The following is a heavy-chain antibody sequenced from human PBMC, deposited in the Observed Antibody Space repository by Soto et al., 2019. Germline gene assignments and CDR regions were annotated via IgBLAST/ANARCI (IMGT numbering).Heavy chain of an antibody. Sequence: GGSLRLSCAASGFTVSSNYMSWVRQAPGKGLEWVSAISGSGGSTYYADSVKGRFTISRDNSKNTLYLQMNSLRAEDTAVYYCATKTVAGRVHWSQGTLVTVSS. CDR3: ATKTVAGRVH. J-gene: IGHJ1*01. CDR2: ISGSGGST. V-gene: IGHV3-23*01. CDR1: GFTVSSNY. D-gene: IGHD2-15*01.